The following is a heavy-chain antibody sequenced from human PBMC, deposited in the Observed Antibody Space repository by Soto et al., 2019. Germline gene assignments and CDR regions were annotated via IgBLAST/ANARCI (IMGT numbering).Heavy chain of an antibody. CDR1: GFTFSRFA. J-gene: IGHJ4*02. V-gene: IGHV3-23*01. Sequence: GGSLRLSCAASGFTFSRFAMRWVRQAPGKGLEWVSSIKSDDTTHYADSEKGRLTNTRDNSKNTLFPQMTSLGAEDTAFYYCAKMSGSLGFVDYWGQGTLVTVSS. CDR3: AKMSGSLGFVDY. D-gene: IGHD3-3*01. CDR2: IKSDDTT.